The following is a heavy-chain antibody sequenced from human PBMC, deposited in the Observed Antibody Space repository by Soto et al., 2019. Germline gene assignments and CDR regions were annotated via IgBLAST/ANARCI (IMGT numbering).Heavy chain of an antibody. CDR1: GGSFSGYY. CDR2: INHSGST. Sequence: SETLSLTCAVYGGSFSGYYWSWIRQPPGKGLEWIGEINHSGSTNYNPSLKSRVTISVDTSKNQFSLKLSSVTAADTAVYYCASGKLDLDYWGQGTLVTVSS. V-gene: IGHV4-34*01. CDR3: ASGKLDLDY. J-gene: IGHJ4*02.